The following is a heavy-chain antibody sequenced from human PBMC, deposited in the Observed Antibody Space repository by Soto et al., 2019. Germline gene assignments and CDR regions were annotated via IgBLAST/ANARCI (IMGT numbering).Heavy chain of an antibody. J-gene: IGHJ5*02. V-gene: IGHV1-8*01. CDR2: INSNSGNT. CDR1: GYTFTSYD. CDR3: ARGYCLNWFDP. D-gene: IGHD1-26*01. Sequence: ASVKVSCKASGYTFTSYDINWVRQAAGQGLEWMGWINSNSGNTGYAQKFQGRVTMTKNTSISTAYMELSSRRSEDTAVYYCARGYCLNWFDPWGQGTLVTVSS.